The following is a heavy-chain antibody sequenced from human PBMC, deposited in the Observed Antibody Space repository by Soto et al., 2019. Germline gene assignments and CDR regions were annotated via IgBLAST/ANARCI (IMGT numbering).Heavy chain of an antibody. CDR2: IFYTGTT. CDR3: AGGGGVGFYFFDY. J-gene: IGHJ4*02. V-gene: IGHV4-59*01. Sequence: SEALSLTCTVSGGSLRSNTWSWFRHPPGKGLEWIGYIFYTGTTNYNPSLKSRVTISVDTSKKQFSLKLSSVTAADAAVYYFAGGGGVGFYFFDYWGQGALVTVSS. CDR1: GGSLRSNT. D-gene: IGHD3-16*01.